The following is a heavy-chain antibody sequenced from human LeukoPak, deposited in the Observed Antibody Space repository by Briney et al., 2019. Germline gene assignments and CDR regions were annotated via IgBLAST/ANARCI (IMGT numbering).Heavy chain of an antibody. CDR2: IYYSGST. Sequence: SETLSLTCTVSGDSISGSSYYWGWIRQPPGKGLEWIGSIYYSGSTYYNPSLKSRVTISVDTSKNQFSLKLSSVTAADTAVYYCARHRNYYDSSGYRNWFDPWGQGTLVTVSS. D-gene: IGHD3-22*01. CDR3: ARHRNYYDSSGYRNWFDP. J-gene: IGHJ5*02. CDR1: GDSISGSSYY. V-gene: IGHV4-39*01.